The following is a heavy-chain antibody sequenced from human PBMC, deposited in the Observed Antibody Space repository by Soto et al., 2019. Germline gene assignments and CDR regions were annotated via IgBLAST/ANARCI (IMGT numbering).Heavy chain of an antibody. D-gene: IGHD3-10*01. Sequence: EVQLVETGGGLIQPGGSLRLSCAASGFSISSNYMTWVRQAPGKGLEWVSLLYSGGTSYYADSVKGRSTISRDNSKNTLFLQMNRLKTEDTAVYYCARGQQVSTIRGVQGFDYWGQGTLVTVSS. CDR3: ARGQQVSTIRGVQGFDY. CDR2: LYSGGTS. V-gene: IGHV3-53*02. CDR1: GFSISSNY. J-gene: IGHJ4*02.